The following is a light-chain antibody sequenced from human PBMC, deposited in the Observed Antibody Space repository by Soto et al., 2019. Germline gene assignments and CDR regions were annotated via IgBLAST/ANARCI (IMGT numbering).Light chain of an antibody. CDR1: QSVSSSY. J-gene: IGKJ3*01. CDR3: QLYGSSRGVT. V-gene: IGKV3-20*01. Sequence: EIVLTQSPGTLSLSPGERATLSCRASQSVSSSYLAWYQQKPGQAPRLLIYGASSRATGIPDRFSGSGSGTDCSLTIIRLEPEDFVVYYCQLYGSSRGVTFGPGTKVDIK. CDR2: GAS.